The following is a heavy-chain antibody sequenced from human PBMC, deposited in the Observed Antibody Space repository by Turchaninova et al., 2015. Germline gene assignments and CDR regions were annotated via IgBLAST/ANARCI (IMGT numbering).Heavy chain of an antibody. CDR3: ARDTETGTRTFDY. V-gene: IGHV3-21*06. CDR1: GFIFSSYS. D-gene: IGHD4-17*01. Sequence: EVQLVESGGGLVKPGGSLRLSCAASGFIFSSYSMNWVRQAPGKGLEWVSSITSISSYIYYADSVKGRFNITRDNAKNSLYLQMNSLRAEDTAVYYCARDTETGTRTFDYWGQGALVTVSS. J-gene: IGHJ4*02. CDR2: ITSISSYI.